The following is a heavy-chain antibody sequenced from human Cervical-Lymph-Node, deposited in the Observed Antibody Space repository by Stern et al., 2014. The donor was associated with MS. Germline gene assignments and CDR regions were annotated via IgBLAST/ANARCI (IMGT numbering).Heavy chain of an antibody. V-gene: IGHV3-7*01. D-gene: IGHD3-22*01. CDR2: IRGDGNEK. J-gene: IGHJ3*02. CDR3: ARCLNHDNSGYCDAFDI. CDR1: GFSFSTYG. Sequence: EDQLVESGGGLVQPGESLRLSCAASGFSFSTYGMTWVRQAPGKGLEWVANIRGDGNEKYFADSVEGRFSISRDNAKNSVYLQMNSLRGEDTAVYYCARCLNHDNSGYCDAFDIWGQGTMVTVSS.